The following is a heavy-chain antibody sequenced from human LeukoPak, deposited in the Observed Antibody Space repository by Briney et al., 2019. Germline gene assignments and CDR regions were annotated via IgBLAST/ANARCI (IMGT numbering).Heavy chain of an antibody. V-gene: IGHV3-13*04. CDR1: GFXFSTYD. D-gene: IGHD1-26*01. CDR3: ARGRSGSYFDS. J-gene: IGHJ4*02. CDR2: ISTTDDT. Sequence: GGSLRLSCAASGFXFSTYDIHWVRQATGKGLEWVSAISTTDDTYYPGSVKGRFTISRENAKTSLYLQMNSLRAEDTAVYYCARGRSGSYFDSWGQGTLVAVSS.